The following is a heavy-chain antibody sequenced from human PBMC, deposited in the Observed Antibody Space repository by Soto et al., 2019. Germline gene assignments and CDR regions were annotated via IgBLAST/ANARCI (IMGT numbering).Heavy chain of an antibody. J-gene: IGHJ3*02. CDR2: INHSGST. D-gene: IGHD3-10*01. CDR1: GGSFSGYY. Sequence: SETLSLTCAVYGGSFSGYYWSWIRQPPGKGLEWIGEINHSGSTNYNPSLKSRVTISVDTSKNQFSLKLSSVTAADTAVYYCARDLPFGDDDAFDIWGQGTMVTVSS. CDR3: ARDLPFGDDDAFDI. V-gene: IGHV4-34*01.